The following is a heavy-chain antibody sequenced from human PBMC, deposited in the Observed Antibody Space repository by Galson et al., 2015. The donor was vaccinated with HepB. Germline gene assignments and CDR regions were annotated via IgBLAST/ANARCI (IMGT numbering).Heavy chain of an antibody. CDR3: AKGPDYGDTQVDY. CDR2: ISASGGST. Sequence: SLRLSCAASAFTFNNYAVTWVRQAPGKGLEWVSGISASGGSTYYADSVKGRFTISRDKSKNTGYLQMNSLRAEDTAVYYCAKGPDYGDTQVDYRGQGTLVTVSS. J-gene: IGHJ4*02. V-gene: IGHV3-23*01. CDR1: AFTFNNYA. D-gene: IGHD4-17*01.